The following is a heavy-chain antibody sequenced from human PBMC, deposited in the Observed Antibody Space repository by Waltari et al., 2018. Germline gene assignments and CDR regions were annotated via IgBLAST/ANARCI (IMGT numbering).Heavy chain of an antibody. J-gene: IGHJ5*02. V-gene: IGHV1-69*12. CDR1: GGTFGRYA. CDR3: ARRQLGGPLDP. CDR2: LIPIFGAP. D-gene: IGHD1-1*01. Sequence: QVHLVQSGAEVKKPGSSLKVPCKASGGTFGRYAITWVRQAPGQGLEWMGGLIPIFGAPNYAQRFQGRVTITADESTSTVYMELSSLKSEDTALYFCARRQLGGPLDPWGQGTLVTVSS.